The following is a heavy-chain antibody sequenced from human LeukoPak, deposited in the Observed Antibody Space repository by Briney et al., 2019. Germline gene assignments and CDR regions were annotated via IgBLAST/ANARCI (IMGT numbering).Heavy chain of an antibody. V-gene: IGHV3-48*03. CDR3: AELGITMVGGV. D-gene: IGHD3-10*02. J-gene: IGHJ6*04. Sequence: GGSLRLSCAASGSTFSSYEMNWVRQAPGKGLEWVSYISSSGSTIYYADSVKGRFTISRDNAKNSLYLQMNSLRAEDTAVYYCAELGITMVGGVWGKGTTVTISS. CDR1: GSTFSSYE. CDR2: ISSSGSTI.